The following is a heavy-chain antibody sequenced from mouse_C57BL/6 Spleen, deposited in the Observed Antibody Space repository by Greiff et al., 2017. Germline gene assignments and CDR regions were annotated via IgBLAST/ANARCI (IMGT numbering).Heavy chain of an antibody. D-gene: IGHD2-2*01. Sequence: EVHLVESEGGLVQPGSSMKLSCTASGFTFSDYYMAWVRQVPEKGLEWVANINSDGSSTYYLDSFKSRFIISRDNAENILYLQMSSLKSEDTATYYCARESNGYYRYFDVWGTGTTVTVSS. V-gene: IGHV5-16*01. CDR1: GFTFSDYY. J-gene: IGHJ1*03. CDR3: ARESNGYYRYFDV. CDR2: INSDGSST.